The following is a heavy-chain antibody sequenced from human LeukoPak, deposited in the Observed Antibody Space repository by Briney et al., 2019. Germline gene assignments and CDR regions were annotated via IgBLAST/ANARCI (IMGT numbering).Heavy chain of an antibody. Sequence: GESLRISCKGSGYSFTSYWIGWVRQMPGKGLEWMGIIYPGDSDTRYSPSCQGQVTISADKSISTAYLQWSSLKASDTAMYYCARHGSYGSGIYQNYYYYYMDVWGKGTTVTVSS. J-gene: IGHJ6*03. CDR2: IYPGDSDT. D-gene: IGHD3-10*01. V-gene: IGHV5-51*01. CDR1: GYSFTSYW. CDR3: ARHGSYGSGIYQNYYYYYMDV.